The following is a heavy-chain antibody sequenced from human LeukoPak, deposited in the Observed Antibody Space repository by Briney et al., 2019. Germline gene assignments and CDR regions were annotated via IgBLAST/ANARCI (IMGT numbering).Heavy chain of an antibody. CDR2: IYYSGST. J-gene: IGHJ4*02. D-gene: IGHD3-3*01. Sequence: SETLSLTCTVSGGSISRSSYYWGWIRQPPGKGLEWSGSIYYSGSTYYNPSLKRRVTISVDTSKNRFSLTLSSVTAADTAVYYCARRLYYDFWSGYYTGRSQSDYWGQGTLVTVSS. V-gene: IGHV4-39*01. CDR3: ARRLYYDFWSGYYTGRSQSDY. CDR1: GGSISRSSYY.